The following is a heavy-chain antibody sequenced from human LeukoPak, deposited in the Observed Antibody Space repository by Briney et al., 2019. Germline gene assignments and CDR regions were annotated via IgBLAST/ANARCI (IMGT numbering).Heavy chain of an antibody. D-gene: IGHD5-18*01. V-gene: IGHV1-2*02. CDR3: ARDRSRGYTYAYDY. Sequence: ASVKVSCKASGYTFTDYYMQWVRQAPGQGLEWMGWINPNSGDIYYAQKFQGRVTITRDTSISTAYMELSRLTSDDTGLYYCARDRSRGYTYAYDYWGQGTLVTVSS. CDR2: INPNSGDI. J-gene: IGHJ4*02. CDR1: GYTFTDYY.